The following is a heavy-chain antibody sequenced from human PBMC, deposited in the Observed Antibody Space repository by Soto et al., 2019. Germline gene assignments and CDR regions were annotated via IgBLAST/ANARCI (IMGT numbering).Heavy chain of an antibody. V-gene: IGHV2-26*01. CDR1: GFSLSVARMG. J-gene: IGHJ4*02. CDR2: ILSNDET. Sequence: GPTRWNATDTITLACTVSGFSLSVARMGASWISQPPGKALERLGYILSNDETSYSTSLKSRLTISKDTSKSQVVLTMTNMDPVDTVPYYCARMVRIARATYYFPKWCQAT. CDR3: ARMVRIARATYYFPK. D-gene: IGHD1-26*01.